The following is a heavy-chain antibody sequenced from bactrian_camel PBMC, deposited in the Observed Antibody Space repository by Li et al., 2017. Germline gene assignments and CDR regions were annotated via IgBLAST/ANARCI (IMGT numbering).Heavy chain of an antibody. CDR2: INSNGAIT. V-gene: IGHV3S25*01. J-gene: IGHJ4*01. CDR1: GFTFSKYC. D-gene: IGHD8*01. CDR3: VSLEAGYNWHKC. Sequence: QLVESGGGSVQAGGSLLLSCTASGFTFSKYCMGWFRQAPGQGLEWVSSINSNGAITYLADSVKGRFAISRDNAQNIVYLQANSVNPEDTAMYYCVSLEAGYNWHKCWGPGTQVTVS.